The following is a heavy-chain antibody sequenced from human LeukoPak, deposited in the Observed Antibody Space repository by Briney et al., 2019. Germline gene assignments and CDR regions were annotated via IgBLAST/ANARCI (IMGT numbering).Heavy chain of an antibody. CDR1: GFTFSSYS. J-gene: IGHJ5*02. CDR2: ISSSSSYI. CDR3: ARDFWSGSNWFDP. V-gene: IGHV3-21*01. D-gene: IGHD3-3*01. Sequence: GGSLRLSCAASGFTFSSYSKNWVRQAPGKGLEWVSSISSSSSYIYYADSVKGRFTISRDNAKNSLYLQMNSLRAEDTAVYYCARDFWSGSNWFDPWGQGTLVTVSS.